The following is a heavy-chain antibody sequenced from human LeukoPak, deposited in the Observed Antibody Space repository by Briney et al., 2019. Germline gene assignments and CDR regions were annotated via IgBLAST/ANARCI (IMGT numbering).Heavy chain of an antibody. CDR1: GFTFSSYA. D-gene: IGHD1-14*01. Sequence: GGSLRLSRAASGFTFSSYAIHWVRQAPGKGLEWVTIISYDGNNKYFADSVKGRFTISRDNSKNTLYLQMNSLRAEDTAVYYCARAGEPYYFDYWGQGALVTVSS. V-gene: IGHV3-30*04. CDR2: ISYDGNNK. CDR3: ARAGEPYYFDY. J-gene: IGHJ4*02.